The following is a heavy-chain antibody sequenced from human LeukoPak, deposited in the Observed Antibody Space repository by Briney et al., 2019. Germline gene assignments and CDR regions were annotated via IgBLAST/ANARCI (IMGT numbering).Heavy chain of an antibody. J-gene: IGHJ4*02. D-gene: IGHD1-1*01. CDR3: AKLVDWNYFDY. V-gene: IGHV3-23*01. CDR1: GFTFRSYV. Sequence: GGSLRLSCVASGFTFRSYVMSWVRQAPREGLEWVSAISGSGDSPSYADSVKGRATISRDNSKNTLYLQMSSLRAEDTAVYYCAKLVDWNYFDYWGQGTLVTVSS. CDR2: ISGSGDSP.